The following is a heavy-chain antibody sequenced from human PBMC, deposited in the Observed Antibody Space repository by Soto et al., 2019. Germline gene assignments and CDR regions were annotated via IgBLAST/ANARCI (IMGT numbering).Heavy chain of an antibody. CDR1: GFTFSSYA. CDR3: AKDWSMDV. V-gene: IGHV3-23*01. J-gene: IGHJ6*02. CDR2: ITGSGGST. Sequence: PGGSLRLSCAASGFTFSSYALSWVRQAPGKGLEWVSAITGSGGSTYYADSARGRFTISRDNSKNALYLQMNSLRAEDTAVYYCAKDWSMDVWGQGTTVTVSS.